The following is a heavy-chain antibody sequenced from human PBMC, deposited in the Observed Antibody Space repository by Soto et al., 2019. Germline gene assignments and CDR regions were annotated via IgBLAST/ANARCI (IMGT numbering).Heavy chain of an antibody. CDR3: ARGWGYDIKDYYYAY. CDR1: GGTFSRHA. Sequence: QVQLVQSGAEERNPGSSVKVSCKASGGTFSRHAISWVRQAPGQGLEWMGGIIPIFGTANQAQRFQGIVRIIADESTSTVYMELSSPRSVDTAMYYCARGWGYDIKDYYYAYGGQGTLVIVSS. J-gene: IGHJ4*02. V-gene: IGHV1-69*01. CDR2: IIPIFGTA. D-gene: IGHD3-9*01.